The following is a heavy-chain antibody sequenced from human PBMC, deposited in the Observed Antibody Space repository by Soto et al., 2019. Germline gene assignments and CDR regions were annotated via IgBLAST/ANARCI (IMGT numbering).Heavy chain of an antibody. D-gene: IGHD6-13*01. V-gene: IGHV1-18*01. CDR1: GYTFTMYG. CDR3: ARSPSTNSWYYFDY. Sequence: QVQLVQSGAEVKKPGASVKVSCKTSGYTFTMYGISWVRQAPEQGREWMGWISTYNGNTNSAQKFQGRVTMTTDTSTSTAYMELRSLRSDDTAVYYCARSPSTNSWYYFDYWGQGTLVTVSS. CDR2: ISTYNGNT. J-gene: IGHJ4*02.